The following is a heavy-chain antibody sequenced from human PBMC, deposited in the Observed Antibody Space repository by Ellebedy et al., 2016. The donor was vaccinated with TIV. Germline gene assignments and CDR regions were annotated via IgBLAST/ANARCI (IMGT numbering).Heavy chain of an antibody. CDR3: ARARAVAGTFTLDY. V-gene: IGHV4-31*03. CDR1: SASINSGGYY. CDR2: VFHSEST. J-gene: IGHJ4*02. D-gene: IGHD6-19*01. Sequence: SETLSLTXTVSSASINSGGYYWSWIRQRPGKGLEWIGYVFHSESTHYNPSLRSRVTISVDTSNNQFSLKLSAVTAADTAVYYCARARAVAGTFTLDYWGQGTLVTVSS.